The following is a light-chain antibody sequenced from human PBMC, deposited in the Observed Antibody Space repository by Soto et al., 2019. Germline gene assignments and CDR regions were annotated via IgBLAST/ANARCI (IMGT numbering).Light chain of an antibody. J-gene: IGKJ4*01. CDR1: QSVSSN. CDR3: QQHANWPLT. Sequence: EIVLTQSPGTLSLSPGERATLSCRASQSVSSNLAWYQQKPGQAPSLLIYEASTRATGIPARFSGSGSGTDFTLTISSLEPEDFAVYYCQQHANWPLTFGGGTKVHIK. V-gene: IGKV3-11*01. CDR2: EAS.